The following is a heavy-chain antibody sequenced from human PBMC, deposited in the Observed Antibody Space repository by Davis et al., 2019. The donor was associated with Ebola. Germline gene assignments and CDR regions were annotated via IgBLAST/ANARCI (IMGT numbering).Heavy chain of an antibody. Sequence: ASVKVSCKASGYTFTSYAMHWVRQAPGQRLEWMGWINAGNGNTKYSQKFQGRVTITRDTSASTAYMELSSLRSEDTAVYYCAREGRGLRFEGPLDYWGQGTLVTVSS. V-gene: IGHV1-3*01. CDR3: AREGRGLRFEGPLDY. J-gene: IGHJ4*02. CDR2: INAGNGNT. D-gene: IGHD5-12*01. CDR1: GYTFTSYA.